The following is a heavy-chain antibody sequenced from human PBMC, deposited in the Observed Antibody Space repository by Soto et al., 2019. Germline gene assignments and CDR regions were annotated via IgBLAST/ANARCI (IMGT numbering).Heavy chain of an antibody. Sequence: SETLSLTCAVYGASFSGYYWSWIRQPPGKGLEWIGQISHSGNTNYNPSLKSRVTISVDTSKNQFSLRLSSVTAADTAMYYCVMGYGSAFDIWGQGTMVTV. V-gene: IGHV4-34*01. J-gene: IGHJ3*02. D-gene: IGHD3-10*01. CDR2: ISHSGNT. CDR3: VMGYGSAFDI. CDR1: GASFSGYY.